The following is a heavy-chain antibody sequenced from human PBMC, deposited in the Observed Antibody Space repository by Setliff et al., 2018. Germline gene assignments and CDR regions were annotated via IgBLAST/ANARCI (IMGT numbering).Heavy chain of an antibody. J-gene: IGHJ4*02. V-gene: IGHV4-38-2*02. CDR2: IYNNGSP. Sequence: SETLSLTCTVSGYSISSGYIWGWIRQPPGKGLEWVGSIYNNGSPYYNPSLKSRITISGDTSTNQFSLKLSSVSAADTAVYFCARHWDYWGQGTLVTVSS. CDR1: GYSISSGYI. CDR3: ARHWDY.